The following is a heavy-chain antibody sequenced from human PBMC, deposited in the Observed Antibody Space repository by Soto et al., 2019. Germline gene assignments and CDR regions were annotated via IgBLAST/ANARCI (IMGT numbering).Heavy chain of an antibody. CDR3: AEGGGYCTNGVCYSYYGMDV. V-gene: IGHV4-30-4*01. CDR2: IYYSGST. D-gene: IGHD2-8*01. CDR1: GGSISSGDYY. J-gene: IGHJ6*02. Sequence: PSETLSLTCTVSGGSISSGDYYWSWIRQPPGKGLEWIGYIYYSGSTYYNPSLKSRVTISVDTSKNQFSLKLSSVTAADTAVYYCAEGGGYCTNGVCYSYYGMDVWGQGTTVTVSS.